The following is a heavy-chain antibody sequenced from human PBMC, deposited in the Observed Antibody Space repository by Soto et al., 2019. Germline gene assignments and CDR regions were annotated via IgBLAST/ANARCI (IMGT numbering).Heavy chain of an antibody. J-gene: IGHJ5*02. CDR3: ARDGDPGYSFWSGPLGGGRFDP. Sequence: QVQLVQSGAEVKEPGSSVNVSCKTSGDTFGNTAVTWVRQAPGQGLEWIGGIVPMFGTANYAQKFRGRVTITADESTSTAYMELSSLRSDDTAVYYCARDGDPGYSFWSGPLGGGRFDPWGQGTLVTVSS. CDR1: GDTFGNTA. CDR2: IVPMFGTA. D-gene: IGHD3-3*01. V-gene: IGHV1-69*12.